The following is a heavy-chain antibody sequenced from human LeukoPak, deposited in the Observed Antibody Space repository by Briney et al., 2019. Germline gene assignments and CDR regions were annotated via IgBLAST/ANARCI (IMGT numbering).Heavy chain of an antibody. Sequence: GESLKISCKGSGCNFTNYWISWVRQMPGKGLEWMGIIYPGDSDTRYSPSFQGQVTISADKSIKTAYLQWSSLKASDTAMYYCARPYFDSSGYYFDYWGQGTLVTVSS. V-gene: IGHV5-51*01. CDR1: GCNFTNYW. CDR2: IYPGDSDT. D-gene: IGHD3-22*01. CDR3: ARPYFDSSGYYFDY. J-gene: IGHJ4*02.